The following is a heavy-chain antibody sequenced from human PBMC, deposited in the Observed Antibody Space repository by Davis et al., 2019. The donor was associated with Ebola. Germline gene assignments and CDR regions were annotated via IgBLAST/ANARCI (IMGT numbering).Heavy chain of an antibody. CDR3: AKDLGTMVRGVITHYYYYYGMDV. CDR2: ISYDGSNK. D-gene: IGHD3-10*01. V-gene: IGHV3-30-3*01. J-gene: IGHJ6*02. CDR1: GFTFSSYA. Sequence: GESLKISCAASGFTFSSYAMHWVRQAPGKGLEWVAVISYDGSNKYYADSVKGRFTISRDNSKNTLYLQMNSLRAEDTAVYYCAKDLGTMVRGVITHYYYYYGMDVWGQGTTVTVSS.